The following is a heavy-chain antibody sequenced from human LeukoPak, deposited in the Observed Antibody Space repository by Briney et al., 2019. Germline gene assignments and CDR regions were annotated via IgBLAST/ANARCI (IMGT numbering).Heavy chain of an antibody. D-gene: IGHD6-6*01. CDR1: GFTFSDYS. CDR3: AKDPWGRSSF. V-gene: IGHV3-21*06. CDR2: ISGSGSHI. Sequence: GGSLRLSCGASGFTFSDYSINWVRQAPGKGLEWVSSISGSGSHIYYADSLKGRFTISRDNAKNSVSLQMNSLRADDTAVYYCAKDPWGRSSFWGQGTLVTVSS. J-gene: IGHJ4*02.